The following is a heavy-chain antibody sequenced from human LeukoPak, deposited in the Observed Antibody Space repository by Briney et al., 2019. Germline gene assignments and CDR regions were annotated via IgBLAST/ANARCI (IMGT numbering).Heavy chain of an antibody. D-gene: IGHD3-10*01. CDR1: SYTLTNYG. J-gene: IGHJ3*02. CDR3: ARDQDPGDFDI. CDR2: ISAYNGNT. V-gene: IGHV1-18*01. Sequence: GASVKVSFKATSYTLTNYGISWVRQAPGQELEWMGWISAYNGNTNYAQNLQGRVTMTTDTSTNTAYMELRSLRSDDTAVYYCARDQDPGDFDIWGQGTMVTVSS.